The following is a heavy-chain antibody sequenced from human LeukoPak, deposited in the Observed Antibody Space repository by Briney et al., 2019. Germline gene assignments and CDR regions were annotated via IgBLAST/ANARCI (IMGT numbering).Heavy chain of an antibody. Sequence: PSETLSLTCTVSGGSIRSSYYWGWIRQPSGEGLEWIGSLFFSGNSHYNPSLKGRVTMSVDTSKNQFSLSLSSVTAADTGMYYCARHFTSNWIWLDPWGQGTLVTVSS. CDR3: ARHFTSNWIWLDP. J-gene: IGHJ5*02. CDR1: GGSIRSSYY. V-gene: IGHV4-39*01. CDR2: LFFSGNS. D-gene: IGHD1-1*01.